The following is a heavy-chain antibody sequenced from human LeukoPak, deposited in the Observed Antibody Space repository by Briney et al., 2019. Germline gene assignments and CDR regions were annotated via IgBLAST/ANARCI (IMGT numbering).Heavy chain of an antibody. V-gene: IGHV4-39*01. CDR3: ARRGYSYGN. J-gene: IGHJ4*02. Sequence: SETLSLTCTVSGGSISSSSYYWGWIRQPPGKGLEWIGSIYYSGSTYYNPSLKSRVTISVDTSKNQFSLKLSSVTAADTAVYYCARRGYSYGNWGQGTLVTVSS. CDR2: IYYSGST. CDR1: GGSISSSSYY. D-gene: IGHD5-18*01.